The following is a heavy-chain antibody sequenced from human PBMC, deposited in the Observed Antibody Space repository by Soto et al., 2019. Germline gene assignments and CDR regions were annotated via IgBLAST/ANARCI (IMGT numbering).Heavy chain of an antibody. CDR3: AKGGGGSGNLTPRIDF. Sequence: EVQLLESGGGLVQPGGSLRLSCAASGFTFNSYAMNWVRQAPGKGLEWVSAISGGGDTTSYADSVKGRFTISRDGSKNTLYLQMNSLSAEDTALYYCAKGGGGSGNLTPRIDFWGQGTLVTVSS. CDR2: ISGGGDTT. V-gene: IGHV3-23*01. CDR1: GFTFNSYA. D-gene: IGHD3-10*01. J-gene: IGHJ4*02.